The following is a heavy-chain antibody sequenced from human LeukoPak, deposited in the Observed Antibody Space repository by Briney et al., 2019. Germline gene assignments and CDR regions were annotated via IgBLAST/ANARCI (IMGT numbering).Heavy chain of an antibody. CDR1: GFTFSNYA. D-gene: IGHD6-13*01. CDR2: ISGSGGST. V-gene: IGHV3-23*01. J-gene: IGHJ4*02. Sequence: GRSLSLSCAASGFTFSNYAMTCGREAPGKGLEWVSVISGSGGSTHYTDSVKGRFTFSRDNSKNTLYLPLNSLRAEDTAVYYCAKGDSSVRPYYFDCWGQGTLGTVSS. CDR3: AKGDSSVRPYYFDC.